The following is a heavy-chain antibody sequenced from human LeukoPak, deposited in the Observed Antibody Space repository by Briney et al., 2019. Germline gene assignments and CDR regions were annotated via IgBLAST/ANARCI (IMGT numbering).Heavy chain of an antibody. D-gene: IGHD6-13*01. J-gene: IGHJ2*01. V-gene: IGHV4-59*08. CDR1: VGSISTYY. CDR3: VRRGSSSYWYFDL. Sequence: SETLSLTCTVSVGSISTYYWSWIRQPPGKGLEWIGNIDYSGNTNYSPSLKSRVTISVDTSKNQLSLKLMSVTAADTAVYYCVRRGSSSYWYFDLWGRGTLVTVSS. CDR2: IDYSGNT.